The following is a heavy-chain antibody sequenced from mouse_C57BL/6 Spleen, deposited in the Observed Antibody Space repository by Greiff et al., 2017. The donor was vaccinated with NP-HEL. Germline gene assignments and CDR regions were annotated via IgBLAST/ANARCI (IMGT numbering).Heavy chain of an antibody. CDR1: GFTFSDYY. Sequence: EVQRVESEGGLVQPGSSMKLSCTASGFTFSDYYMAWVRQVPEKGLEWVANINYDGSSTYYLDSLKSRFIISRDNAKNILYLQMSSLKSEDTATYYCARVVDYAMDYWGQGTSVTVSS. V-gene: IGHV5-16*01. CDR2: INYDGSST. CDR3: ARVVDYAMDY. D-gene: IGHD1-1*01. J-gene: IGHJ4*01.